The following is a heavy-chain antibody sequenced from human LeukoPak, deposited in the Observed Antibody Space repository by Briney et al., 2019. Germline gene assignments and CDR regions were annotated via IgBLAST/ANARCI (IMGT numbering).Heavy chain of an antibody. CDR1: GYTFTTYY. J-gene: IGHJ4*02. CDR2: INPSGGST. Sequence: ASVKVSCKASGYTFTTYYAQWVRQAPGQGLEWMGIINPSGGSTTYAQKFRGRLTMTRDTSISTAYMELSRLRSDDTAVYYCARDSGERGSGSYLIAYWGQGTLVTVSS. CDR3: ARDSGERGSGSYLIAY. V-gene: IGHV1-46*01. D-gene: IGHD3-10*01.